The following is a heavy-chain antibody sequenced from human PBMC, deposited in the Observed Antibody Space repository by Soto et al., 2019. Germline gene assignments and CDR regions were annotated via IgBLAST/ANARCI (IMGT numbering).Heavy chain of an antibody. Sequence: QVQLVESGGGVVQPGRSLRLSCAASGFTFSSYGMHWVRQAPGKGLEWVAVIWYDGSNKYYADSVKGRFTISGDNSKNTLYLQRNSRRADDTAVYYCARDLRQQLVRVYAFDIWGQGTMVTVSS. J-gene: IGHJ3*02. V-gene: IGHV3-33*01. CDR3: ARDLRQQLVRVYAFDI. CDR2: IWYDGSNK. CDR1: GFTFSSYG. D-gene: IGHD6-13*01.